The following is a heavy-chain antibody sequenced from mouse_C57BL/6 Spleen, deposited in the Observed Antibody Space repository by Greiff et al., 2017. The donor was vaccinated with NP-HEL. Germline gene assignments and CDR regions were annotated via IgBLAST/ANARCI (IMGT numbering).Heavy chain of an antibody. CDR1: GYTFTSYW. CDR3: ARRGIYYYGSSPLWYFDV. D-gene: IGHD1-1*01. Sequence: VQLQQPGAELVRPGSSVKLSCKASGYTFTSYWMHWVKQRPIQGLEWIGNIDPSDSETHYNQKFKDKATLTVDKSSSTAYMQLSSLTSEDSAVYYCARRGIYYYGSSPLWYFDVWGTGTTVTVSS. CDR2: IDPSDSET. V-gene: IGHV1-52*01. J-gene: IGHJ1*03.